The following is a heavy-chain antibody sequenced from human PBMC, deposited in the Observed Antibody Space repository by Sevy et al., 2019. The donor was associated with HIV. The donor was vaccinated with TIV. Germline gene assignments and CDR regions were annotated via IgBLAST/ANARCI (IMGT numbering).Heavy chain of an antibody. D-gene: IGHD6-19*01. V-gene: IGHV3-7*01. CDR2: IKQDGSEK. J-gene: IGHJ4*02. Sequence: GGSLRLSCAASGFTFSNYWMTWVRQAPGKGLEWVANIKQDGSEKYYVNSVKGRFTISRDNAKNSLYLQMNSLRADDTALYYCATGQEQWLPQNSWGQGTLVTVSS. CDR1: GFTFSNYW. CDR3: ATGQEQWLPQNS.